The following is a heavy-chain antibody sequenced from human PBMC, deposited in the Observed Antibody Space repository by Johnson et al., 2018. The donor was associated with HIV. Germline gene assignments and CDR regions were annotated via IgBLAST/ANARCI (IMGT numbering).Heavy chain of an antibody. J-gene: IGHJ3*02. Sequence: VQLVESGGGLIQPGGSLRLSCAASGFTVSSNYMSWVHQAPGQGLEWVSVIYSDRTTYYADSVKGRFTISRDNSKNTLYLQMNSLRAEDMAVYYCARGTGGWPLFDIWGQGTMVTVSS. CDR3: ARGTGGWPLFDI. CDR1: GFTVSSNY. D-gene: IGHD6-19*01. V-gene: IGHV3-53*03. CDR2: IYSDRTT.